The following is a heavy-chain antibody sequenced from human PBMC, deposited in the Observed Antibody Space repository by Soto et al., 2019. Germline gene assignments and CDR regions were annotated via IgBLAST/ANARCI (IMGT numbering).Heavy chain of an antibody. CDR2: ISSSSSTI. D-gene: IGHD6-6*01. J-gene: IGHJ4*02. CDR1: GFTFSSYS. Sequence: PGGSLRLSCAASGFTFSSYSMNWVRQAPGKGLEWVSYISSSSSTIYYADSVKGRFTISRDNAKNSLYLQMNSLRAEDTAVYYCARVYSSSSPDFDYSGQGTLVTVSA. V-gene: IGHV3-48*01. CDR3: ARVYSSSSPDFDY.